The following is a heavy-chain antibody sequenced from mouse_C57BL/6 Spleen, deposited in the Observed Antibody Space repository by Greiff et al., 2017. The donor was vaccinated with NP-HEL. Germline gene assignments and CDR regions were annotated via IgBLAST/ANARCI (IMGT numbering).Heavy chain of an antibody. Sequence: EVQLQESGPGLVKPSQSLSLTCSVTGYSITSGYYWNWIRQFPGNKLEWMGYISYDGSNNYNPSLKNRISITRDTSKNQFFLKLNSVTTEDTATYYCAREEGDYYGKGMDYWGQGTSVTVSS. CDR3: AREEGDYYGKGMDY. J-gene: IGHJ4*01. CDR2: ISYDGSN. V-gene: IGHV3-6*01. CDR1: GYSITSGYY. D-gene: IGHD1-1*01.